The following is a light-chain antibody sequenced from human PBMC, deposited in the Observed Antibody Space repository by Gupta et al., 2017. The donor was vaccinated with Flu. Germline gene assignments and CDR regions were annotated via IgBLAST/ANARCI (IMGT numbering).Light chain of an antibody. CDR1: QSVSSSY. CDR2: GAS. Sequence: EIVLTQSPGTLSLSPGERATLSCRASQSVSSSYLAWYQQKPGQAPRLLIYGASSRATGIPDRFSGSGSRTDFTLTTSRLEPEDFAVYYCQQYGSSRITFGQGTRLEIK. J-gene: IGKJ5*01. CDR3: QQYGSSRIT. V-gene: IGKV3-20*01.